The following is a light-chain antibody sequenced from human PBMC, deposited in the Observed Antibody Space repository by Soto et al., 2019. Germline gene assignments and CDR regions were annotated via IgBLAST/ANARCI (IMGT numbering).Light chain of an antibody. J-gene: IGKJ1*01. Sequence: EIVMTQSPATLSVSPGERATLSCRASQSVSSNLAWYQQKPGQAPRPHSYGASTRATGIPSRFSGSGSGTEFTLTISSLQTEDFAVYYCQQYNNWPPWTLGQGTKVEIK. V-gene: IGKV3-15*01. CDR1: QSVSSN. CDR2: GAS. CDR3: QQYNNWPPWT.